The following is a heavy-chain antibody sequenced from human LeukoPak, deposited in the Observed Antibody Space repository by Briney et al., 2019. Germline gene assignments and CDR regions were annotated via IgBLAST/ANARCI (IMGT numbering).Heavy chain of an antibody. J-gene: IGHJ6*02. Sequence: SETLSLTCTVSGGSISSYYWSWIRQPPGKGLEWIGYIYYSGSTNYNPSLESRVTISVDTSKNQFSLKLSSVTAADTAVYYCARHADGRYYYDKWGQGTTVTVSS. CDR2: IYYSGST. CDR1: GGSISSYY. D-gene: IGHD3-22*01. CDR3: ARHADGRYYYDK. V-gene: IGHV4-59*08.